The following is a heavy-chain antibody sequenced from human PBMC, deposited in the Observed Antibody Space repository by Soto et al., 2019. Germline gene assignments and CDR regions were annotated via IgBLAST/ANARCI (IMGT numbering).Heavy chain of an antibody. CDR3: STGGYCSGGSCPTPYYFDY. Sequence: GGSLRLSCAASGFTFSSYGMHWVRQAPGKGLEWVAVISYDGSNKYYADSVKGRFTISRDNSKNTLYLQMNSLRAEDTAVYYCSTGGYCSGGSCPTPYYFDYWGQGTLVTVSS. J-gene: IGHJ4*02. D-gene: IGHD2-15*01. V-gene: IGHV3-30*03. CDR1: GFTFSSYG. CDR2: ISYDGSNK.